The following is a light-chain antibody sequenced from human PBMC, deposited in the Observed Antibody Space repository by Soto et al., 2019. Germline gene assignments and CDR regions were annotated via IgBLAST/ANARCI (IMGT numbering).Light chain of an antibody. Sequence: AVVTQEPSFSVSPGGTVTLTCGLSSGSVSTSYYPSWYQQTPGQAPRTLIYNTDTRSSGVPDRFSGSILGNTAALTITGAQAEDESDYFCVLYLGGGIWVFGGGTKLTVL. J-gene: IGLJ3*02. CDR1: SGSVSTSYY. V-gene: IGLV8-61*01. CDR3: VLYLGGGIWV. CDR2: NTD.